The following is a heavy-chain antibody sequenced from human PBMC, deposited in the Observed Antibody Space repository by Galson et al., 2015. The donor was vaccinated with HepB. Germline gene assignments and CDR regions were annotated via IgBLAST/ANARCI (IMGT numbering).Heavy chain of an antibody. CDR1: GSTLTELS. Sequence: SVKVSCKVSGSTLTELSMHWVRQAPGKGLEWMGGFDPEDGETIYAQKFQGRVTMTEDTSTDTAYMELSSLRSEDTAVYYCATDYYDSSGYKHWGQGTLVTVSS. CDR2: FDPEDGET. J-gene: IGHJ4*02. D-gene: IGHD3-22*01. V-gene: IGHV1-24*01. CDR3: ATDYYDSSGYKH.